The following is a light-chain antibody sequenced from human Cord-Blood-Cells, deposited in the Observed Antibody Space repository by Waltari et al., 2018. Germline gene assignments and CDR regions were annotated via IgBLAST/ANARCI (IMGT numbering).Light chain of an antibody. J-gene: IGKJ4*01. CDR1: HSVSSY. CDR2: AAS. V-gene: IGKV3-11*01. Sequence: EIVLTQSPATPSLSPGERATLPRRARHSVSSYLAWYPQKPGQAPRLLIYAASNRATGIPARFSGSGSGTDFTHTISSLEPEDFAVYYCQQRSNWLTFGGGTKVEIK. CDR3: QQRSNWLT.